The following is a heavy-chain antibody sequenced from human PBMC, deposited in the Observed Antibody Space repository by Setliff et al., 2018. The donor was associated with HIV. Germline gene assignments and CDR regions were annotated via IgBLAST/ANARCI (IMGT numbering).Heavy chain of an antibody. CDR1: GYSFTNYW. V-gene: IGHV5-51*01. J-gene: IGHJ4*02. Sequence: PGESLKISCKGSGYSFTNYWIGWVRQMPGKGLEWMGAIYPGESETRYGPSFQGQVTISADKSINTAYVQWSSLKASDTAMYYCASHRHSSSFLIENFDSWGQGTLVTVSS. CDR2: IYPGESET. D-gene: IGHD6-6*01. CDR3: ASHRHSSSFLIENFDS.